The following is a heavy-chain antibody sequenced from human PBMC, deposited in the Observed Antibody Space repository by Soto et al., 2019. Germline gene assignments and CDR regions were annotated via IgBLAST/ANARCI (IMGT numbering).Heavy chain of an antibody. J-gene: IGHJ4*02. Sequence: QVQLVQSGAEVKKPGSSVKVSCKASGGTFSSYAISWVRQAPGQGLEWMGGIIPIFGTANYAQKFQGSVTITADESTSTAYMELSSLRSEDTAVYYCARDRPTDYGGNSGHFDSWGQGTLVTVSS. D-gene: IGHD4-17*01. CDR1: GGTFSSYA. CDR3: ARDRPTDYGGNSGHFDS. V-gene: IGHV1-69*12. CDR2: IIPIFGTA.